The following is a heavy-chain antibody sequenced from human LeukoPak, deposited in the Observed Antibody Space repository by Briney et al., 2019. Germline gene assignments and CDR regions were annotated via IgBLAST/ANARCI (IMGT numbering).Heavy chain of an antibody. CDR2: ITTSSTYI. D-gene: IGHD3-10*01. J-gene: IGHJ4*02. CDR1: GFTFSSYN. Sequence: GGSLRLSCGASGFTFSSYNMNLVRQAPGKGLEWVSSITTSSTYISYADSVRGRFTISRDDAKSSLYLQMNSLRAEDTAVYYCARDLIIGGQGTLVTVSS. V-gene: IGHV3-21*01. CDR3: ARDLII.